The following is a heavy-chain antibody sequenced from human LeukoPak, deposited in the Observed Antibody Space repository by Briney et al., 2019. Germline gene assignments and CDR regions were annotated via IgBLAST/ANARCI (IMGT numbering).Heavy chain of an antibody. D-gene: IGHD5-18*01. J-gene: IGHJ6*02. CDR1: GFTFSSYW. CDR3: AREGYGYPPHYYYYGMDV. V-gene: IGHV3-7*01. CDR2: IKQDGSEK. Sequence: GGSLRLSCAASGFTFSSYWMSWVRQAPGKGLEWVANIKQDGSEKYYVDSVKGRFTISRDNAKNSLCLQMNSLRAEDTAVYYCAREGYGYPPHYYYYGMDVWGQGTTVTVSS.